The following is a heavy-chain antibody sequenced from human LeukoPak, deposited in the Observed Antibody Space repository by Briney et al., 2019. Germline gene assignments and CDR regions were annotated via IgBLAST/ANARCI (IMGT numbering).Heavy chain of an antibody. CDR3: ARDPTVTPPASFDI. Sequence: SETLSLTCTVSGGSISSYYWSWIRQPAGKGLEWIGRIYTSGSTNYNPSLKSRVTMSVDTSKNQFSLKLSSVTAADTAVYYCARDPTVTPPASFDIWGQGTMVTVSS. CDR2: IYTSGST. D-gene: IGHD4-17*01. J-gene: IGHJ3*02. V-gene: IGHV4-4*07. CDR1: GGSISSYY.